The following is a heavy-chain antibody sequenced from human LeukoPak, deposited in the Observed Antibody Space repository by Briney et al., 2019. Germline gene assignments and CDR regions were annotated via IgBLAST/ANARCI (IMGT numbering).Heavy chain of an antibody. Sequence: ASVKVSCKASGYTFTSYSISWVRQAPGQGLEWMGWISAYNGNTNHAQKLQGRVTMTTDTSTSTAYMELRSLRSDDTAVYYCARLYTYYDFWSGYRNYYYYYMDVWGKGTTVTVSS. J-gene: IGHJ6*03. CDR1: GYTFTSYS. V-gene: IGHV1-18*01. D-gene: IGHD3-3*01. CDR2: ISAYNGNT. CDR3: ARLYTYYDFWSGYRNYYYYYMDV.